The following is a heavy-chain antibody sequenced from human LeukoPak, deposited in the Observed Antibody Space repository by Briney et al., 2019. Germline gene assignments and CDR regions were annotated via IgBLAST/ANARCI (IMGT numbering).Heavy chain of an antibody. J-gene: IGHJ6*03. Sequence: GGSLRLSCAASGFTFSSYAMSWVRQAPGKGLEWVSAISGSGGSTYYADSVKGRFTISRDNSKNTLYLQMNSVRAEDTAVYYCARYDILTGYYQLPHYYYSMDVWGKGTTVTVSS. D-gene: IGHD3-9*01. CDR1: GFTFSSYA. CDR2: ISGSGGST. CDR3: ARYDILTGYYQLPHYYYSMDV. V-gene: IGHV3-23*01.